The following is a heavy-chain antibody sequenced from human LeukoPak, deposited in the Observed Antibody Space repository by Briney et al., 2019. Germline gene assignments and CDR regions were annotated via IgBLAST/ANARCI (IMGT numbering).Heavy chain of an antibody. CDR1: GFTFSSYE. CDR2: ISISGSII. V-gene: IGHV3-48*03. D-gene: IGHD1-14*01. J-gene: IGHJ4*02. CDR3: ASPTDLSDY. Sequence: GGSLRLSCTASGFTFSSYEMNWVRQAPGKGREWVSSISISGSIIYYADSVKGRFTISRDNAKNSLYLQMNSLRAEDTAVYYCASPTDLSDYWGQGTLVTVSS.